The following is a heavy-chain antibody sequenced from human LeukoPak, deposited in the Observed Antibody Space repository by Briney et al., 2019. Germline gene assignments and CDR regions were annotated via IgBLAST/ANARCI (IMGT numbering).Heavy chain of an antibody. Sequence: PGGSLRLSCAASGFTFSSYSMNWVRQAPGKGLEWVSSISSSSSYIYYADSVKGRFTISRDNAKNSLYLQMNSLRAEDTAVYYCARDRVGYSGYDYYYYGMDVWGQGTTVTVSS. CDR1: GFTFSSYS. V-gene: IGHV3-21*01. D-gene: IGHD5-12*01. CDR2: ISSSSSYI. J-gene: IGHJ6*02. CDR3: ARDRVGYSGYDYYYYGMDV.